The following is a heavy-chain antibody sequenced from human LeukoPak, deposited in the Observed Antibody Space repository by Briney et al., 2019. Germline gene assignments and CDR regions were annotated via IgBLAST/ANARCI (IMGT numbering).Heavy chain of an antibody. CDR1: GFTFSSYG. CDR2: ISYDGSNK. J-gene: IGHJ4*02. Sequence: GGSLRLSCAASGFTFSSYGMHWVRQAPGKGLEWVAVISYDGSNKYYADSVKGRFTISRDNSKNTLYLQMNSLRAEDTAVYYCAKDKGSSSWRHFDYWGQGTLVTVSS. CDR3: AKDKGSSSWRHFDY. D-gene: IGHD6-13*01. V-gene: IGHV3-30*18.